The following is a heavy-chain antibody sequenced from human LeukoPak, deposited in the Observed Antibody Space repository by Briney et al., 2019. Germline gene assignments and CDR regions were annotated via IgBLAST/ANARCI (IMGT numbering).Heavy chain of an antibody. CDR2: TRNKAKSYTT. Sequence: SGGSLRLSCAASGFTFSSYAMSWVRQAPGKGLEWVGRTRNKAKSYTTEYAASVKGRFTISRDDSKNSLYLQMNSLKTEDTAVYYCARVAGYCSGGRCHSASFDYWGQGTLVTVSS. CDR3: ARVAGYCSGGRCHSASFDY. CDR1: GFTFSSYA. J-gene: IGHJ4*02. V-gene: IGHV3-72*01. D-gene: IGHD2-15*01.